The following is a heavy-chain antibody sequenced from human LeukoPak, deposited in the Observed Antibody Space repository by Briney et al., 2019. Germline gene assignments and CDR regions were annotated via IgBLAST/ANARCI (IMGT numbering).Heavy chain of an antibody. CDR3: TRDFVF. CDR1: GFAFSTYW. D-gene: IGHD3-3*01. V-gene: IGHV3-7*01. J-gene: IGHJ4*02. CDR2: INQDGSVK. Sequence: GGSLRPSCAASGFAFSTYWMDWVRQAPGKGLEWVGNINQDGSVKHYVDSVRGRFTISRGNARNSVYLQMNALRVEDTAVYYCTRDFVFWGQGTLVTASS.